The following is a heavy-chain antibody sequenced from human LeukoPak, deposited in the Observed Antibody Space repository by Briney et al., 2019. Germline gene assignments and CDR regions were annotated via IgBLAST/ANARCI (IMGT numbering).Heavy chain of an antibody. D-gene: IGHD3-3*01. CDR3: ARDTSNYDFWSGYYSGHFDY. J-gene: IGHJ4*02. CDR1: GYTFTGYY. V-gene: IGHV1-2*02. Sequence: GASVKVSCKASGYTFTGYYMHWVRPAPGRGLEWMGWINPNSGGTNYAQKFQGRVTMTRDTSISTAYMELSRLRSDDTAVYYCARDTSNYDFWSGYYSGHFDYWGQGTLVTVSS. CDR2: INPNSGGT.